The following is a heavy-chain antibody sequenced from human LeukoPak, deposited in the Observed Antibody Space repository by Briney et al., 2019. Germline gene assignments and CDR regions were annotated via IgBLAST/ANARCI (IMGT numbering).Heavy chain of an antibody. CDR2: INHSGST. D-gene: IGHD5-12*01. CDR1: GGSFSGYY. Sequence: SETLSLTCAVYGGSFSGYYWSWIRQPPGKGLEWIGEINHSGSTNYNPSLKSRVTISVDTSKNQFSLKLSSVTAADTAVYYCARGPGIVATIIYFDYWGQGTLVTVSS. J-gene: IGHJ4*02. V-gene: IGHV4-34*01. CDR3: ARGPGIVATIIYFDY.